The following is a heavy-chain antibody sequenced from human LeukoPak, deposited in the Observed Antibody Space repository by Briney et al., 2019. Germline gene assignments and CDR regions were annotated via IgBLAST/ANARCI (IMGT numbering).Heavy chain of an antibody. Sequence: RTGESLKISCKGSGYSFTSYWIGWVRQMPGKGLEWMGIIYPGDSDTRYSPSFQGQVTISADKSISTAYLQWCSLKASDTAVYYCARLTTVTTSAFDIWGQGTMVTVSS. V-gene: IGHV5-51*01. CDR2: IYPGDSDT. D-gene: IGHD4-11*01. CDR3: ARLTTVTTSAFDI. CDR1: GYSFTSYW. J-gene: IGHJ3*02.